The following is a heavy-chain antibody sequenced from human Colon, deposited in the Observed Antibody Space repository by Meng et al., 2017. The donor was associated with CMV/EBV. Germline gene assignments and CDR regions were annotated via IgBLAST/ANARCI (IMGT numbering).Heavy chain of an antibody. Sequence: GESLKISCAASGFTFSNYNMNWVRQAPGKGLEWVSYISSSGYTIYYADSVKGRFTISRENAKNSVYVQMNSLRAEDTAVYYCARGPHVDHFWGGNDYWGQGTLVTVSS. J-gene: IGHJ4*02. CDR1: GFTFSNYN. CDR2: ISSSGYTI. V-gene: IGHV3-48*03. D-gene: IGHD3-3*02. CDR3: ARGPHVDHFWGGNDY.